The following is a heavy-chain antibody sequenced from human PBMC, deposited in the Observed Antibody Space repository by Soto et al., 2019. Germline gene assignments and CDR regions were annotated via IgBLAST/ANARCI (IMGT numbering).Heavy chain of an antibody. Sequence: ASVKVSCKASGYSFTGDFIQWVRQAPGQGLEWMGWVNPNNGGTNYVQKFQGRVTMTRDTSISTAYMELSRLRSDDTAVYYCARAPYYDFWSGYSGIDYWGQGTLVTVSS. J-gene: IGHJ4*02. V-gene: IGHV1-2*02. CDR2: VNPNNGGT. D-gene: IGHD3-3*01. CDR1: GYSFTGDF. CDR3: ARAPYYDFWSGYSGIDY.